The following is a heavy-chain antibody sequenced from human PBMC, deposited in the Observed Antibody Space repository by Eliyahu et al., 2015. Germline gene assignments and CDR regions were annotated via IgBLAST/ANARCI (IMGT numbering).Heavy chain of an antibody. J-gene: IGHJ4*02. CDR2: IYSGGGT. CDR1: GFIVSNNY. CDR3: ARDPGHGGSDY. D-gene: IGHD2-15*01. Sequence: EVQLVESGXGLIQPGGSXXLXCAAXGFIVSNNYMNWVRQAPGKGLEWVSVIYSGGGTHYADSVKGRFTISRDNYKNTLYLQMSSLRTEDTAVYYCARDPGHGGSDYWGQGTLVTVSS. V-gene: IGHV3-53*01.